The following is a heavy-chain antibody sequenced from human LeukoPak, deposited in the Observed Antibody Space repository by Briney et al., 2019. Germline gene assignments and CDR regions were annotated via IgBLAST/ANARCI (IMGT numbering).Heavy chain of an antibody. CDR2: IFHTGNT. J-gene: IGHJ4*02. Sequence: SETLSLTCTVSGGSVSSGSYFWSWIRQPPGKGLEWIGYIFHTGNTYYNPSLKSRVTISVDTSKNQFSLKLSSVTAADTAVYYCAKGYSSSPGMFDYWGQGTLVTVSS. V-gene: IGHV4-30-2*01. D-gene: IGHD6-13*01. CDR3: AKGYSSSPGMFDY. CDR1: GGSVSSGSYF.